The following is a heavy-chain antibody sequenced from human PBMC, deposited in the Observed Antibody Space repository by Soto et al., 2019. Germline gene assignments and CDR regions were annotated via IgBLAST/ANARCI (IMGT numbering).Heavy chain of an antibody. J-gene: IGHJ6*03. CDR2: MNPNSGNT. V-gene: IGHV1-8*01. Sequence: ASVKVSCKASGYTFTSYDINWVRQATGQGLEWMGWMNPNSGNTGYAQKFQGRVTMTRNTSISTAYMELSSLRSEDTAVYYCARVNHDFWSGYRLYIGTYYYYYYMDVWGKGTTVTVS. CDR3: ARVNHDFWSGYRLYIGTYYYYYYMDV. D-gene: IGHD3-3*01. CDR1: GYTFTSYD.